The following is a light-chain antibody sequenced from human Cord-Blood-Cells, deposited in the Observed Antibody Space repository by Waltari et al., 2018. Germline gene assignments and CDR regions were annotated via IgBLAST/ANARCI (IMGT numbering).Light chain of an antibody. J-gene: IGLJ1*01. CDR2: EVS. CDR1: SSAAGGYTP. V-gene: IGLV2-8*01. CDR3: SSYAGSNNYV. Sequence: QSALTQPPSASGSPGQSVTLSCPGTSSAAGGYTPVSWYQPHPGKAPKHMIYEVSKRPSGVPDRFSGSKSGNTASLTVSGLQAEDEADYYCSSYAGSNNYVFGTGTKVTVL.